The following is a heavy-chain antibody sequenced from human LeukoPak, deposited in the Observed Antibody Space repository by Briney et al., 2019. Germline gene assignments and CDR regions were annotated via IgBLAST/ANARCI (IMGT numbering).Heavy chain of an antibody. Sequence: SGTLSLTCAVSGGSISSSNWWSWVRQPPGKGLEWLGEIYYGGSTNYNTSLKSRVTISVDKSKNQISLNLNSVTAADTAVYYCARGSRYCSSTSCYADFDYWGQGTLVTVSS. CDR2: IYYGGST. V-gene: IGHV4-4*02. J-gene: IGHJ4*02. CDR3: ARGSRYCSSTSCYADFDY. CDR1: GGSISSSNW. D-gene: IGHD2-2*01.